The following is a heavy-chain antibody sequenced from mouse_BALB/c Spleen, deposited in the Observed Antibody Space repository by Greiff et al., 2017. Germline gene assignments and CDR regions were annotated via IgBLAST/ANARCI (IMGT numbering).Heavy chain of an antibody. D-gene: IGHD2-2*01. Sequence: EVKLVESGGGLVQPGGSLRLSCATSGFTFTDYYMSWVRQPPGKALEWLGFIRNKANGYTTEYSASVKGRFTISRDNSQSILYLQMNTLRAEDSATYYCARALYGYDVGFAYWGQGTLVTVSA. CDR2: IRNKANGYTT. J-gene: IGHJ3*01. CDR1: GFTFTDYY. CDR3: ARALYGYDVGFAY. V-gene: IGHV7-3*02.